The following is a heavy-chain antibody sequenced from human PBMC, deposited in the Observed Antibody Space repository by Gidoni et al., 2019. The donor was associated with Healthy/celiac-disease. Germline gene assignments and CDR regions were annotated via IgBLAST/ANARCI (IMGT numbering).Heavy chain of an antibody. CDR3: ARDGGAAVRGLDY. J-gene: IGHJ4*02. CDR1: GYTFTGYY. Sequence: QVQLVQSGAEVKKPGASVKVSCKASGYTFTGYYMHWVRQAPGQGLEWMGWINPNRGGTNYAQKFQGWVTMTRDTSISTAYMELSRLRSDDTAVYYCARDGGAAVRGLDYWGQGTLVTVSS. V-gene: IGHV1-2*04. CDR2: INPNRGGT. D-gene: IGHD3-10*01.